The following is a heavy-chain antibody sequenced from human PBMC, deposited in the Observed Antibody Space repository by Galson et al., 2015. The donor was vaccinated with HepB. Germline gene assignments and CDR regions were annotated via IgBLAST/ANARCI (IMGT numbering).Heavy chain of an antibody. CDR3: ARDRGPYCSSTSCRSNYFDY. D-gene: IGHD2-2*01. V-gene: IGHV3-66*01. J-gene: IGHJ4*02. CDR1: GFTVSSNY. CDR2: IYSGGST. Sequence: SLRLSCAASGFTVSSNYMSWVRQAPGKGLEWVSVIYSGGSTYYADSVKGRFTISRDNSKNTLYLQMNSLRAEDTAVYYCARDRGPYCSSTSCRSNYFDYWGQGTLVTVSS.